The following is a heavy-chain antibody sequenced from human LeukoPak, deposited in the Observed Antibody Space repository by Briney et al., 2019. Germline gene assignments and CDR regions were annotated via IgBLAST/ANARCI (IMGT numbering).Heavy chain of an antibody. J-gene: IGHJ4*02. V-gene: IGHV3-48*01. D-gene: IGHD7-27*01. Sequence: GGSLRLSCAASGFTFTSYSMNWVRQAPGKGLEWVSYIRSRPSTIYYADSVEGRFTISRDDAKNSLYLQMNSLRAEDTAIYYCVRDHHWGFDSWGQGTQVTVSS. CDR3: VRDHHWGFDS. CDR2: IRSRPSTI. CDR1: GFTFTSYS.